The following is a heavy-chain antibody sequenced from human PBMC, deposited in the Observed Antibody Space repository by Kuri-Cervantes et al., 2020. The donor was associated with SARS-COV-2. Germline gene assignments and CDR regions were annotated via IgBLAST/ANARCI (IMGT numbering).Heavy chain of an antibody. D-gene: IGHD1-26*01. CDR3: AREALGWELLVSAFDI. V-gene: IGHV3-11*04. CDR2: IGPSGTTK. Sequence: GESLKISCTASGLIFSDYYMTWIRQAPGKGLEWVSNIGPSGTTKYYADSVKGRFTISRDNAKNSLYLQMSSLRAEDTAVYYCAREALGWELLVSAFDIWGQGAMVTVSS. CDR1: GLIFSDYY. J-gene: IGHJ3*02.